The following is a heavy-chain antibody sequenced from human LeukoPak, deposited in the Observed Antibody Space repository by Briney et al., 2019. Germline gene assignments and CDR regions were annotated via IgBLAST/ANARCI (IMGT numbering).Heavy chain of an antibody. V-gene: IGHV4-34*01. CDR1: GGSFSGYY. CDR2: INHSGST. Sequence: SESLSLTCAVYGGSFSGYYWSWIRQPPGKGLEWIGEINHSGSTNYNPSLKSRVTISVDTSKNQFSLKLSSVTAADTAVYYCARRVTTVDYWGQGTLVTVSS. J-gene: IGHJ4*02. CDR3: ARRVTTVDY. D-gene: IGHD4-17*01.